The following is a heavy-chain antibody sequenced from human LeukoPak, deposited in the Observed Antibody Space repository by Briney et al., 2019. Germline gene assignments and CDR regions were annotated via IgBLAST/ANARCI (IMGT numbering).Heavy chain of an antibody. J-gene: IGHJ4*02. Sequence: GGSLRLSCAASGFSFSTLGMHWVRQAPGKGLEWVAVISSEGTVKFHADSVKGRFTISRDDSKNTLYLQMNSLTVEDTAVYYCAKEVRGFAGLDYWGQGTLVTVSS. V-gene: IGHV3-30*18. D-gene: IGHD3-10*01. CDR1: GFSFSTLG. CDR2: ISSEGTVK. CDR3: AKEVRGFAGLDY.